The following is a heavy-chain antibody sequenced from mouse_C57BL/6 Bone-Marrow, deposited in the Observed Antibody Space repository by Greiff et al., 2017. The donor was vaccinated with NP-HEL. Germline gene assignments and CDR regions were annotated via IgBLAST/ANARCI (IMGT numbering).Heavy chain of an antibody. CDR3: ARDYYGSSYCDY. Sequence: VQLQQSGAELMKPGASVKLSCKATGYTFTGNWIEWVKQRPGHGLEWIGEILPGSGNTYYNERFKGKATFTADTSSNTAYMQLSSLTTEDSAIYYCARDYYGSSYCDYWGQGTTLTVSS. D-gene: IGHD1-1*01. V-gene: IGHV1-9*01. J-gene: IGHJ2*01. CDR1: GYTFTGNW. CDR2: ILPGSGNT.